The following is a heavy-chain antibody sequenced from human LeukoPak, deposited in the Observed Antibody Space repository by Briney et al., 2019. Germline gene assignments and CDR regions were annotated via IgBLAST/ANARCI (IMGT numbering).Heavy chain of an antibody. Sequence: SETLSLTCTVSGGSNYWSWIRQPPGKGLEWIGYIHYSGSTNYNPSLKSRVTISVDTSKNRFSLKLSSVTAADTAVYYCARGRPKYYYDSSVYYYYWGQGTLVTVSS. V-gene: IGHV4-59*12. J-gene: IGHJ4*02. D-gene: IGHD3-22*01. CDR1: GGSNY. CDR2: IHYSGST. CDR3: ARGRPKYYYDSSVYYYY.